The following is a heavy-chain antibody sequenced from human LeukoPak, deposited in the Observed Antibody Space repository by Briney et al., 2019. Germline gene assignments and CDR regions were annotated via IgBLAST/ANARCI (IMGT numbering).Heavy chain of an antibody. D-gene: IGHD3-22*01. V-gene: IGHV1-18*01. J-gene: IGHJ4*02. CDR2: ISAYNGNT. CDR1: GYTFTSYG. CDR3: ARDGLDYYDSSGSPQDY. Sequence: ASVKVSCKASGYTFTSYGISWVRQAPGRGLEWMGWISAYNGNTNYAQKLQGRVTMTTDTSTSTAYMELRSLRSDDTAVYYCARDGLDYYDSSGSPQDYWGQGTLVTVSS.